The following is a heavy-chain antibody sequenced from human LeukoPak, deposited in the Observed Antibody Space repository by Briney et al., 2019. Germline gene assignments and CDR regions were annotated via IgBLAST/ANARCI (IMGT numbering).Heavy chain of an antibody. D-gene: IGHD1-1*01. J-gene: IGHJ5*02. Sequence: SETLSVTCTASGGSISSYYWSWIRQPPGKGLEWIGYIYYSGSTNYNPSLKSRVTISVDTSKNQFSLKLSSVTAADTAVYYCARYFGPTGTTFDPWGQGTLVTVSS. CDR2: IYYSGST. CDR1: GGSISSYY. CDR3: ARYFGPTGTTFDP. V-gene: IGHV4-59*12.